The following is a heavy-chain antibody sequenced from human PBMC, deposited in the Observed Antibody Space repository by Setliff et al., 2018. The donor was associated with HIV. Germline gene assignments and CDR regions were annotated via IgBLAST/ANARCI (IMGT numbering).Heavy chain of an antibody. J-gene: IGHJ4*02. D-gene: IGHD6-13*01. CDR3: AKAIRPAAAGTWLGPFDY. CDR1: GFTFDSYA. Sequence: GSLRLSCAASGFTFDSYAINWVRQAPGKGLEWVSGISGSGSNTYYADSVKGRFTISRDNSKNAVYLQMNSLRAEDTAIYYCAKAIRPAAAGTWLGPFDYWGQGTLVTVSS. CDR2: ISGSGSNT. V-gene: IGHV3-23*01.